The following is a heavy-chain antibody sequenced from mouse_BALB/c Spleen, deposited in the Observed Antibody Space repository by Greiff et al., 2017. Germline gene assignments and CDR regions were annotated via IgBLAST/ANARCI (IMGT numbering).Heavy chain of an antibody. CDR2: IYPGDGDT. Sequence: QVQLKESGAELARPGASVKLSCKASGYTFTSYWMQWVKQRPGQGLEWIGAIYPGDGDTRYTQKFKGKATLTADKSSSTAYMQLSSLASEDSAVYYCARFDGRGGLWYFDVWGAGTTVTVSS. V-gene: IGHV1-87*01. CDR1: GYTFTSYW. J-gene: IGHJ1*01. CDR3: ARFDGRGGLWYFDV. D-gene: IGHD1-1*01.